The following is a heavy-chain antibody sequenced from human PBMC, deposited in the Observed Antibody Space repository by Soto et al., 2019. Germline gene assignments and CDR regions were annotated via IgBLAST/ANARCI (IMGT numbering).Heavy chain of an antibody. V-gene: IGHV1-3*01. CDR1: GYTFTSYA. CDR3: ASGYCSSTSCDYYYGMDV. Sequence: ASVKVSCKASGYTFTSYAMHWVRQAPGQRLEWMGWINAGNGNTKYSQKFQGRVTITRDTSASTAYMELSSLRSEDTAVYYCASGYCSSTSCDYYYGMDVWGQGTTVTVSS. CDR2: INAGNGNT. J-gene: IGHJ6*02. D-gene: IGHD2-2*01.